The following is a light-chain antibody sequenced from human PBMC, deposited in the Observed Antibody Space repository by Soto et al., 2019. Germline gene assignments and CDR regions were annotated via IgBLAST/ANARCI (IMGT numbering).Light chain of an antibody. V-gene: IGKV3-20*01. J-gene: IGKJ2*01. CDR3: QQYGSSPRT. Sequence: EIVLTQPPGTLSLSPGERATLSCRASQSVSSNYLAWYQQTPGQAPRLLIYGASSRATGIPDRFSGSGSGTDFTLTISRLEPEDFAVYYCQQYGSSPRTFGQGTKLEIK. CDR1: QSVSSNY. CDR2: GAS.